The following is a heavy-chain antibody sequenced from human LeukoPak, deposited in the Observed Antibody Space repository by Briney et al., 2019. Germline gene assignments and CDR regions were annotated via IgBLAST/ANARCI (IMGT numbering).Heavy chain of an antibody. CDR3: ARGNPSFIAAAGDFDY. D-gene: IGHD6-13*01. CDR2: VYNSGTT. Sequence: PSETLSLTCTVSGGFTSPYKWNWIRQPPGKELEWIGFVYNSGTTSYNPSLKNRVTISADTSKSQFSLRLTSVTAADTAVYYCARGNPSFIAAAGDFDYWGQGTLVTVSS. J-gene: IGHJ4*02. V-gene: IGHV4-59*08. CDR1: GGFTSPYK.